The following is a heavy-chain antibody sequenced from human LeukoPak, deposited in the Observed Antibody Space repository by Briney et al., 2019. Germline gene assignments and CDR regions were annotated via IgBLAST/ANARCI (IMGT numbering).Heavy chain of an antibody. V-gene: IGHV3-23*01. CDR3: AKDVLRLNYGYFDL. Sequence: GGSLRLSCAASGFTLSNYAMSWVRQAPGKGPEWVAGISYSSGSIYYSDSVKGRFTISRDNSKNTLYLQMNSLRAGDTAVYYCAKDVLRLNYGYFDLWGRGTLVSVSS. CDR1: GFTLSNYA. J-gene: IGHJ2*01. D-gene: IGHD2-21*02. CDR2: ISYSSGSI.